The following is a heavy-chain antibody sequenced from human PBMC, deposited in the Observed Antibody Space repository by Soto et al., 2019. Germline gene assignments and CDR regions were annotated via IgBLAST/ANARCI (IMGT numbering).Heavy chain of an antibody. CDR1: GGNIGSYY. Sequence: TSETQSLTSTVSGGNIGSYYWSWIRQPPGKGLEWIGYIFSSGFTNTNPSLKSRVTISVDTSKNQFFLNLTSLTAADSAIYFCARRAATAYIFDYWGQGALVTVSS. V-gene: IGHV4-59*08. J-gene: IGHJ4*02. CDR3: ARRAATAYIFDY. CDR2: IFSSGFT. D-gene: IGHD3-16*01.